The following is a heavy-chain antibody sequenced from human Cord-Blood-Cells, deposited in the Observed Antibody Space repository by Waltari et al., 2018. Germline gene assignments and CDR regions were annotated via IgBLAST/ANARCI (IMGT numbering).Heavy chain of an antibody. V-gene: IGHV3-30*18. CDR2: ISYDGSNK. J-gene: IGHJ4*02. CDR1: GFTFSSYG. Sequence: QVQLVESGGGVVQPGRSLRLSCAASGFTFSSYGMHWVRQAPGKGLEWVAVISYDGSNKYYADSVKGRFTISRDNSKNTLYLQMISLRAEDTAVYYCAKGVKTEYPYYFDYWGQGTLVTVSS. D-gene: IGHD1-1*01. CDR3: AKGVKTEYPYYFDY.